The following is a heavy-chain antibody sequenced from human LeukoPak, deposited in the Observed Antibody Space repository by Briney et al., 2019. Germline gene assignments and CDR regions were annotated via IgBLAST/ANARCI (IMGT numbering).Heavy chain of an antibody. CDR2: ISGTRAAT. Sequence: GGSLRLSCAASGFSFSRTDMFWVRQAPGKGLEYVSSISGTRAATYYVDPVRGRFTISRDNSKNMLFLQMNSLRAEDTALYYCAKGGPGAFDFWGQGTMVAVSS. J-gene: IGHJ3*01. CDR3: AKGGPGAFDF. CDR1: GFSFSRTD. V-gene: IGHV3-23*01. D-gene: IGHD2-15*01.